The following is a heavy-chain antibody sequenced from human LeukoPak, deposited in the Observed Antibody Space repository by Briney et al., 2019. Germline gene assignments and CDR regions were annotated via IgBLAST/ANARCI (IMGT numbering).Heavy chain of an antibody. V-gene: IGHV3-9*01. J-gene: IGHJ4*02. CDR2: ITWNSGNI. D-gene: IGHD3-3*01. CDR1: GFIFDDYA. CDR3: ARDLSHITIFGVVI. Sequence: GGSLRLSCVASGFIFDDYAMHWVRQAPGRGREWVSGITWNSGNIDYADSVKGRFTISRDNAKNSLYLQMNSLRAEDTAVYYCARDLSHITIFGVVIWGQGTLVTVSS.